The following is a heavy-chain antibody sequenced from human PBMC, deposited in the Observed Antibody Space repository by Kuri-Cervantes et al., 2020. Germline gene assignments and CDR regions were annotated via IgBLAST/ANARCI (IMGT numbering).Heavy chain of an antibody. J-gene: IGHJ4*02. CDR3: AADGYSSGWYGY. CDR2: IVVGSGNT. D-gene: IGHD6-19*01. CDR1: GFTFTSSA. V-gene: IGHV1-58*01. Sequence: SVKVSCKASGFTFTSSAVQWVRQARGQRLEWIGWIVVGSGNTNYAQKFQERVTITRDMSTSTAYMELSSLRSGDTAVYYCAADGYSSGWYGYWGQGTLVTVSS.